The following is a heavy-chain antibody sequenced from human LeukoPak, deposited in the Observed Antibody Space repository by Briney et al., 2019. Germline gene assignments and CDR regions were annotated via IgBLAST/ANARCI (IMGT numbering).Heavy chain of an antibody. Sequence: PGGSLRLSCAASGFTFSSSEMNWVRQAPGKGLEWVSYSSSGGSTKSYADSVKGRFTISRDSSKNTVYLQMDSLRAEDTALYYCARDSALGGPITFRAFDVWGRGTMVTVSS. CDR3: ARDSALGGPITFRAFDV. CDR2: SSSGGSTK. J-gene: IGHJ3*01. D-gene: IGHD3-16*01. V-gene: IGHV3-48*03. CDR1: GFTFSSSE.